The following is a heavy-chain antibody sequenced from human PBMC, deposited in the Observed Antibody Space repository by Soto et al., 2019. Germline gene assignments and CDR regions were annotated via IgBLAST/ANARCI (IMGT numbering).Heavy chain of an antibody. D-gene: IGHD1-20*01. J-gene: IGHJ6*02. CDR2: ITPFLNIT. CDR3: ANLVVTIRSYQYNDGMDV. CDR1: GDTFSNYI. V-gene: IGHV1-69*02. Sequence: QVQLVQSGAGVKKPGSSVKVSCKASGDTFSNYIISWLRQAPGQGLEWMGKITPFLNITDYAQKFQGRVTITSDKTTSTTYMELISLRSEDTALFYCANLVVTIRSYQYNDGMDVWGQCTTVIVS.